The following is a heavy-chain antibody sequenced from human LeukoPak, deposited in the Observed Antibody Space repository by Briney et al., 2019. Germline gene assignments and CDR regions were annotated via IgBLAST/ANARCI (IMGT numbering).Heavy chain of an antibody. V-gene: IGHV4-59*01. CDR3: ARVSPDTATDYGWFDP. CDR1: GDSISLFY. Sequence: SETLSLTCIVSGDSISLFYWSWIRQPPGKGLEWIGYIHYSGRTNYSPSLKSRVTMSLDTSKNHFSLKLRSVTAADTAVYYCARVSPDTATDYGWFDPWGQGSLVTVSS. D-gene: IGHD5-18*01. J-gene: IGHJ5*02. CDR2: IHYSGRT.